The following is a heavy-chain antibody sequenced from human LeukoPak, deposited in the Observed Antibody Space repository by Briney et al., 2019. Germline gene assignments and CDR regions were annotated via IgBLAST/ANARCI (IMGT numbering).Heavy chain of an antibody. V-gene: IGHV4-59*01. D-gene: IGHD5-18*01. CDR2: IYYSGST. J-gene: IGHJ4*02. CDR1: GGSISSYY. CDR3: AREYIGYSYDRYFXY. Sequence: SETLSLSCTVSGGSISSYYWSWIRQPPGKGLEWIGYIYYSGSTNYNPSLKSRVTISVDTSKNQFSLKLSSVTAADTAVYYCAREYIGYSYDRYFXYXXQGTLVTXXS.